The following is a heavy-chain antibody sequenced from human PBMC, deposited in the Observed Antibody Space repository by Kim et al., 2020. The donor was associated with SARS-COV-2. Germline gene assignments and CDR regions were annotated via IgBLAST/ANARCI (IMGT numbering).Heavy chain of an antibody. D-gene: IGHD6-13*01. CDR1: GYTFTSYA. CDR2: INTNTGNP. CDR3: ARDSHPSSSWYQSQSFIWFDP. Sequence: ASVKVSCKASGYTFTSYAMNWVRQAPGQGLEWMGWINTNTGNPTYAQGFTGRFVFSMDTSVSTAYLQISSLKAEDTAVYYCARDSHPSSSWYQSQSFIWFDPWGQGTLVTVSS. J-gene: IGHJ5*02. V-gene: IGHV7-4-1*02.